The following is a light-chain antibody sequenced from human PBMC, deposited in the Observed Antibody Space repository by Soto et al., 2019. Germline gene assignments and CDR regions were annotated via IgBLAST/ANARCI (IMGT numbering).Light chain of an antibody. Sequence: QSVLTQPPSASGTPGQRVTITCSGSSSSIGSNSVNWYQQFPGTTPKLLISNDQQWPSGVPGRFSGSRSGTSASLAISGLQSEDEADYYCETWDDSLNGPVFGGGTKLTVL. J-gene: IGLJ2*01. CDR3: ETWDDSLNGPV. V-gene: IGLV1-44*01. CDR1: SSSIGSNS. CDR2: NDQ.